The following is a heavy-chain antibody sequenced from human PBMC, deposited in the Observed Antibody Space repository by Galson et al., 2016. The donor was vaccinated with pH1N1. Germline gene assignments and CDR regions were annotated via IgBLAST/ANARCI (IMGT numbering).Heavy chain of an antibody. CDR2: ISGGGTI. D-gene: IGHD6-19*01. CDR3: AKDKRSGWSVVGGFMDH. Sequence: SLRLSCAVSGFTFRSYAMNWVRQAPGKGPEWVSVISGGGTIHYADSVRGRFTISRDNSNNTVYRQMNSLRAEDTGVYYCAKDKRSGWSVVGGFMDHWGQGTLVTVSS. J-gene: IGHJ4*02. CDR1: GFTFRSYA. V-gene: IGHV3-23*01.